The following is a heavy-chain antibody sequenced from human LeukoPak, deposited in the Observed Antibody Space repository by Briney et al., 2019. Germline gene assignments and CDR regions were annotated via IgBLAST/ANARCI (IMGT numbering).Heavy chain of an antibody. CDR2: IYIGDNP. CDR1: GLTVFSSY. V-gene: IGHV3-53*04. Sequence: GGSLRLSWAASGLTVFSSYMSCVRQAPGKGLEWVSIIYIGDNPHYADSVKGRFTISRHNSKNTLYLQMNSLRAEDTAVYYCARVKPWVFDYWGQGTLVTVSS. CDR3: ARVKPWVFDY. D-gene: IGHD1-14*01. J-gene: IGHJ4*02.